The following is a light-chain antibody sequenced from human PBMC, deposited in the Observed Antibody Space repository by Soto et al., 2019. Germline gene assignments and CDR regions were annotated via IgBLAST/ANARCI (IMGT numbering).Light chain of an antibody. V-gene: IGKV3-20*01. Sequence: EIVLTQSPATLSLSPGERATLSCRASQSVSSYLAWYQQKPGQAPRLLIYDASSRATGIPDRFSGSGSGTDFTLTISRLEPEDFAVYYCQQFASSPTFGQGTKVDI. CDR2: DAS. J-gene: IGKJ1*01. CDR1: QSVSSY. CDR3: QQFASSPT.